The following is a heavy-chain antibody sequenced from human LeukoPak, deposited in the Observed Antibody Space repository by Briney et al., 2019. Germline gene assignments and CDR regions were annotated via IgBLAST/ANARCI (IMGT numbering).Heavy chain of an antibody. CDR2: ISSSSSGSM. J-gene: IGHJ4*02. Sequence: GGSLRLSCAASGFTFSSYGMSWVRQAPGKGLEWISSISSSSSGSMYYADSVKGRFSISRDNAKNSLYLQMNSLRAEDTAVYYCVRTGRGRGFDYWGQGTLVTVSS. V-gene: IGHV3-21*01. CDR1: GFTFSSYG. D-gene: IGHD3-16*01. CDR3: VRTGRGRGFDY.